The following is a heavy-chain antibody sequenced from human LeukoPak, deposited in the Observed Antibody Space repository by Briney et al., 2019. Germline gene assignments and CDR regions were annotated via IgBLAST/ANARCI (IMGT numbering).Heavy chain of an antibody. CDR1: RGSIRSGGFY. CDR2: ISYDGTT. V-gene: IGHV4-31*03. Sequence: SETLSLTCTVSRGSIRSGGFYLTWLRQHPGKGLEWLGYISYDGTTYYNPSLKSRITISVDKSTKNFSLKLTSVTAADTAVYYCARGSFCSNGNCHYGMDVWGQGTTVTVSS. J-gene: IGHJ6*02. CDR3: ARGSFCSNGNCHYGMDV. D-gene: IGHD2-21*01.